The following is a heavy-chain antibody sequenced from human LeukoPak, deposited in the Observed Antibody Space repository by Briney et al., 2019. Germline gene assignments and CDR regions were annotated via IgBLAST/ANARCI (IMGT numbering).Heavy chain of an antibody. CDR1: GGTFSSYA. Sequence: SVKVSCKASGGTFSSYAISWVRQAPGQGLEWMGRIIPILGIANYAQKFQGRVTITADKSTSTAYMELSSLRSEDTAVYYCATTSGVPITYGSGFYYYGMDVWGQGTTVTVSS. CDR2: IIPILGIA. V-gene: IGHV1-69*04. D-gene: IGHD3-10*01. CDR3: ATTSGVPITYGSGFYYYGMDV. J-gene: IGHJ6*02.